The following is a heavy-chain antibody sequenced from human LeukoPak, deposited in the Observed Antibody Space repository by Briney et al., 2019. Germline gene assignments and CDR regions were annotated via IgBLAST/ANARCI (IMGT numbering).Heavy chain of an antibody. V-gene: IGHV4-39*07. Sequence: PSETLSLTCTVSGGSISSSSYYWGWIRQPPGKGLEWIGSIYYSGSTYYNPSLKSRVTISVDTSKNQFSLKLSSVTAADTAVYYCAGGNTAMVTGYWGQGTLVTVSS. CDR2: IYYSGST. J-gene: IGHJ4*02. CDR1: GGSISSSSYY. CDR3: AGGNTAMVTGY. D-gene: IGHD5-18*01.